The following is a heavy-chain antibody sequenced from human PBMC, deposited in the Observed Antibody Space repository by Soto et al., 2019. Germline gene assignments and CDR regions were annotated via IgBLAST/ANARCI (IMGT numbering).Heavy chain of an antibody. CDR1: GGSFSGYY. CDR2: INHSGST. J-gene: IGHJ4*02. D-gene: IGHD1-26*01. CDR3: ARGRYSGSYDY. Sequence: PSETLSLTCAVYGGSFSGYYWSWIRQPPGKGLEWIGEINHSGSTNYNPSLESRVTISVDTSKNQFSLKLSSVTAADTAVYYCARGRYSGSYDYWGQGTLVTVSS. V-gene: IGHV4-34*01.